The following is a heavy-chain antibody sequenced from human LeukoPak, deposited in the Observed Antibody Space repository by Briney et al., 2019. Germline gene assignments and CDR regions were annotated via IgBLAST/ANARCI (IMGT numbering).Heavy chain of an antibody. CDR1: GFTFSSYA. CDR3: ARGREYFDY. D-gene: IGHD1-26*01. Sequence: GGSLRLSCAASGFTFSSYAMHGVRQAPGKGLEWVAVISYDGSNKYYADSVKGRFTISRDNSKNTLYLQMNSLRAEDTAVYYCARGREYFDYWGQGTLVTVSS. CDR2: ISYDGSNK. J-gene: IGHJ4*02. V-gene: IGHV3-30-3*01.